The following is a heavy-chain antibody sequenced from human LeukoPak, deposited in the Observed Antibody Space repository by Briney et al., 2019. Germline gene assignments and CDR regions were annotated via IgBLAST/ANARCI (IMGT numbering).Heavy chain of an antibody. V-gene: IGHV1-69*13. CDR2: IIPIFGTA. CDR3: ARSGPGGMATITN. CDR1: GGTFSSYA. D-gene: IGHD5-24*01. J-gene: IGHJ4*02. Sequence: SVKVSCKASGGTFSSYAISWVRQAPGQGLEWMGGIIPIFGTANYAQKFQGRVTITADESTSTAYMELSSLRSEDTAVYYCARSGPGGMATITNWGQGTLVTVSS.